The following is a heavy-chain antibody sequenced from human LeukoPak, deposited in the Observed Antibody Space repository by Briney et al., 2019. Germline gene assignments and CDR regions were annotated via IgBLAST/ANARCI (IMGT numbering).Heavy chain of an antibody. CDR3: ARGARHTYYYGSGSSLYYYYYYMDV. Sequence: SETLSLTCTVSGYSISSGYYWGWIRPPPGKGLEWIGSIYHSGSTYYNPSLKSRVTISVDTSKNQFSLKLSSVTAADTAVYYCARGARHTYYYGSGSSLYYYYYYMDVWGKGTTVTISS. D-gene: IGHD3-10*01. V-gene: IGHV4-38-2*02. CDR2: IYHSGST. CDR1: GYSISSGYY. J-gene: IGHJ6*03.